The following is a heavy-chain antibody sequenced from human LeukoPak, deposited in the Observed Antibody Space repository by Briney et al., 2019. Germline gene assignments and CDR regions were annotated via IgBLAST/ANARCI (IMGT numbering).Heavy chain of an antibody. D-gene: IGHD3-22*01. CDR3: ARAYLHYYDSSGYLYYFDY. V-gene: IGHV4-59*11. CDR1: AXSIRSHS. Sequence: SETLSLTCTVSAXSIRSHSGSWIRQPPGRGREWIGYLSYSGSTDYNPSLRTRVTVSVDTSKNQFSLKLSSVTAADTALYYCARAYLHYYDSSGYLYYFDYWGQGALVTVSS. CDR2: LSYSGST. J-gene: IGHJ4*02.